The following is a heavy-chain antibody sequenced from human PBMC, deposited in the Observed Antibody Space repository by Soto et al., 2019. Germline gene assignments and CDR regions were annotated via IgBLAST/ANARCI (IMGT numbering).Heavy chain of an antibody. D-gene: IGHD5-12*01. V-gene: IGHV1-2*02. Sequence: ASVKVSCKASGYTFTGYYMHWVRQAPGQGLEWMGWINPNSGGTNYAQKFQGRVTMTRDTSISTAYMEVSRLRSDDTAVYFCAGERGYSGYDSWSSFDYWGQGTLVTVSS. CDR3: AGERGYSGYDSWSSFDY. CDR1: GYTFTGYY. CDR2: INPNSGGT. J-gene: IGHJ4*02.